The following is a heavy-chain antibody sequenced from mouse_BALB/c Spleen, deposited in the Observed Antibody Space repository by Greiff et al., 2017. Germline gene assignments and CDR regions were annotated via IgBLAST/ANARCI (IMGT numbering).Heavy chain of an antibody. CDR1: GYTFSSYW. V-gene: IGHV1-9*01. J-gene: IGHJ4*01. Sequence: QVQLQQSGAELMKPGASVKISCKATGYTFSSYWIEWVKQRPGHGLEWIGEILPGSGSTNYNEKFKGKATFTADTSSNTAYMQLSSLTSEDSAVYYCARRGQLGLRNAMDYWGQGTSVTVSS. CDR3: ARRGQLGLRNAMDY. CDR2: ILPGSGST. D-gene: IGHD3-1*01.